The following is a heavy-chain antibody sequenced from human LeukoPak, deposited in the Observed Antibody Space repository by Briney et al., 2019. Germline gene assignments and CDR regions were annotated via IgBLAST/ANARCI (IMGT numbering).Heavy chain of an antibody. J-gene: IGHJ4*02. CDR3: ATVSYDY. CDR1: GYTFTSHF. Sequence: GASVKVSCKASGYTFTSHFTHWVRQAPGQGLEWMGGFDPEDGETIYAQKFQGRVTMTEDTSTDTAYMELSSLRSEDTAVYYCATVSYDYWGQGTLVTVPS. CDR2: FDPEDGET. V-gene: IGHV1-24*01.